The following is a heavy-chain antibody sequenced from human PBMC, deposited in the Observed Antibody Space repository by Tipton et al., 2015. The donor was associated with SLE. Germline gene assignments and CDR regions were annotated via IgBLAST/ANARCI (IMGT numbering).Heavy chain of an antibody. V-gene: IGHV4-30-4*07. CDR2: IYSSGNT. Sequence: TLSLTCAVSGGPISSGGYSWSWIRQPPGKGLEWIGYIYSSGNTYYNPSLKSRVAISVDTSKNQFSLRLSSVTAADTAVYYCARVFPRVATAGLLDLWGRGTLVTVSS. D-gene: IGHD6-13*01. J-gene: IGHJ2*01. CDR1: GGPISSGGYS. CDR3: ARVFPRVATAGLLDL.